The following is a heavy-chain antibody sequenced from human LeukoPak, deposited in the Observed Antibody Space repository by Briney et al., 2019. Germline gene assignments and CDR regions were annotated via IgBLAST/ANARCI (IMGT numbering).Heavy chain of an antibody. CDR2: IYYSGST. Sequence: PSETLSLTCTVSGGSISSYYWSWIRQPPGKGLEWIGYIYYSGSTKYNPSLKSRVSISVDTSKNQFSLKLSSVAAADTAVYYCARGAGAGYNLQPFDYWGQGTLVTVSS. V-gene: IGHV4-59*08. CDR3: ARGAGAGYNLQPFDY. J-gene: IGHJ4*02. CDR1: GGSISSYY. D-gene: IGHD5-24*01.